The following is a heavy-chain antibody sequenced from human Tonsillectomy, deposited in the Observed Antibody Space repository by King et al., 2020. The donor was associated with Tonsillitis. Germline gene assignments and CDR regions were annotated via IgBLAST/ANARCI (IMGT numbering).Heavy chain of an antibody. CDR2: IKSKIDGGTT. CDR1: GFTFSNAW. J-gene: IGHJ6*03. Sequence: EVQLVESGGGLVKPGGSLRLSCAASGFTFSNAWMSWVRQAPGKGLEWVGRIKSKIDGGTTHYAAPVKGRFTISRDDSKKTLYLQMNSLKTEDTAVYYCTTDWVYYDSSGYPMDVWGKGTTVTVSS. CDR3: TTDWVYYDSSGYPMDV. D-gene: IGHD3-22*01. V-gene: IGHV3-15*01.